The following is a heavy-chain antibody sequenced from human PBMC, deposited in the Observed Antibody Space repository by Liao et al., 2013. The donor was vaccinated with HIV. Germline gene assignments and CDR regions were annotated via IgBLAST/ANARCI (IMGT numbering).Heavy chain of an antibody. CDR2: IYYSGNT. CDR3: ARSMLLRPNWFDP. J-gene: IGHJ5*02. Sequence: QVQLQESGSGLVKPSETLSLTCTVSGDSVSNYYWSWIRQPPGKGLEWIGYIYYSGNTNYNPSLKSRVTIAVDTSKNQFSLKLSSVTAADTAVYYCARSMLLRPNWFDPWGQGTLVTVSS. V-gene: IGHV4-59*08. D-gene: IGHD2-15*01. CDR1: GDSVSNYY.